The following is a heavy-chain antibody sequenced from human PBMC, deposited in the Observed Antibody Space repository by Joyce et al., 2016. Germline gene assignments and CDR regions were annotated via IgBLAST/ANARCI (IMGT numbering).Heavy chain of an antibody. J-gene: IGHJ4*02. CDR1: GGSISSGYYY. Sequence: QVQLQESGPGLVKPSQTLSLTCTVSGGSISSGYYYWSWVRQSPGKGLEWIGYIYFSGSTHRNTSLKSRLTISADTSKNQFSLKVRSVTAADTAVYYCARGNGDFWSGYYNYFDYWGQGILVTVSS. CDR3: ARGNGDFWSGYYNYFDY. CDR2: IYFSGST. D-gene: IGHD3-3*01. V-gene: IGHV4-30-4*01.